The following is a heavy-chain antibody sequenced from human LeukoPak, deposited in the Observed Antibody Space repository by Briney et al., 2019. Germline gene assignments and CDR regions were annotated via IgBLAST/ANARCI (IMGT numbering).Heavy chain of an antibody. CDR2: ISAYDGNT. CDR1: GYTFTSYG. D-gene: IGHD3-10*01. J-gene: IGHJ4*02. V-gene: IGHV1-18*01. Sequence: ASVKVSCKTSGYTFTSYGISWVRQAPGQGLEWMGWISAYDGNTNYAQNLQGRVTMTTDTSTSTAYMELRSLRSDDTALYYCAREVFGDLLNFDYWGQGTLVTVSS. CDR3: AREVFGDLLNFDY.